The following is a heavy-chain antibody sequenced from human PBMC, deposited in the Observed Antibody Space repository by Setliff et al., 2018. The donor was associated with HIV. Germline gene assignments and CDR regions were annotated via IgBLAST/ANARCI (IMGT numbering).Heavy chain of an antibody. D-gene: IGHD2-21*01. Sequence: SETLSLTCAVSGYSISSGYYWGWIRQPPGKGLEWIGSIYHSGRPYHNPSLRRRVTTLVDTSKNRFSLKLNSVTAADTAVYYCVRAKWGLPFDYWGRGTLVTVSS. V-gene: IGHV4-38-2*01. CDR1: GYSISSGYY. CDR2: IYHSGRP. CDR3: VRAKWGLPFDY. J-gene: IGHJ4*02.